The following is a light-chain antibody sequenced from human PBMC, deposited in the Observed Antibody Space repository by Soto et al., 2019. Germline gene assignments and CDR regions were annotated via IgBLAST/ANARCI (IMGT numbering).Light chain of an antibody. CDR1: QSVSSQ. CDR3: QQYYNWSPWT. Sequence: EIVMTQSPATLSVSPGETAILSCRASQSVSSQLAWYQQKPGQSPRLLIYAASSRAAATPARFSGSGSGTEFTLTISSLQSEDFAVYYCQQYYNWSPWTFGQGTKVEIK. CDR2: AAS. J-gene: IGKJ1*01. V-gene: IGKV3-15*01.